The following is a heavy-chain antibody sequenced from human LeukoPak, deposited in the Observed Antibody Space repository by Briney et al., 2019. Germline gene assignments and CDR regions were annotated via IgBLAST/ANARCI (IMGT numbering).Heavy chain of an antibody. CDR2: IIPIFGTA. D-gene: IGHD1-1*01. V-gene: IGHV1-69*05. CDR1: GGTFSSYA. Sequence: GASVKVSCKASGGTFSSYAISWVRQAPGQGLEWMGRIIPIFGTANYAQKFQGRVTITTDESTSTAYIELSSLRSEDTAVYYCAKDYWNDVNWFDPWGQGTLVTVSS. J-gene: IGHJ5*02. CDR3: AKDYWNDVNWFDP.